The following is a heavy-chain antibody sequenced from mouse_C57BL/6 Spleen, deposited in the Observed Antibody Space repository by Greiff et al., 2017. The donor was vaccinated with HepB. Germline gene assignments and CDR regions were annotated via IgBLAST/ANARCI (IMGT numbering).Heavy chain of an antibody. CDR2: IDPETGGT. CDR3: TSRLYDYDFDY. Sequence: VQLQQSGAELVRPGASVTLSCKASGYTFTDYEMHWVKQTPVHGLEWIGAIDPETGGTAYNQKFKGKAILTADKSSSTAYMELRSLTSEDSAVYYCTSRLYDYDFDYWGQGTTLTVSS. CDR1: GYTFTDYE. J-gene: IGHJ2*01. D-gene: IGHD2-4*01. V-gene: IGHV1-15*01.